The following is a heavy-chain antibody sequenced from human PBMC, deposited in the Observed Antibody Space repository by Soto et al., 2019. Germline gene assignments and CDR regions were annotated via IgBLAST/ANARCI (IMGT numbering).Heavy chain of an antibody. CDR2: ISVRGSTI. Sequence: EVQLVESGGDLVQPGGSLRLSCAASGFTFSSYEMIWVRQAPGKGLEGVSYISVRGSTIYYADSVKGRFTISRDNAKNSLYRQMNSLRAEDTAVYYCARVPPNFYYSGMYVWGQGTTVTVSS. CDR3: ARVPPNFYYSGMYV. V-gene: IGHV3-48*03. CDR1: GFTFSSYE. J-gene: IGHJ6*02.